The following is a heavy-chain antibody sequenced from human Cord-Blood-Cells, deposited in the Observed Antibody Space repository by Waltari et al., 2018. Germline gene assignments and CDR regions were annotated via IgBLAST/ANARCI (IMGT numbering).Heavy chain of an antibody. D-gene: IGHD6-13*01. J-gene: IGHJ6*03. V-gene: IGHV3-53*01. CDR2: SERGGSI. CDR3: ARDGPGYSSSDYYMDV. CDR1: GFTASSHY. Sequence: EVQLVASGVGLIHTGGSLRLSCAASGFTASSHYMRWVRPVPGKGLVCVSFSERGGSIYYADSVKGRFTISRDNSKNTLYLQMNSLRAEDTAVYYCARDGPGYSSSDYYMDVWGKGTTVTVSS.